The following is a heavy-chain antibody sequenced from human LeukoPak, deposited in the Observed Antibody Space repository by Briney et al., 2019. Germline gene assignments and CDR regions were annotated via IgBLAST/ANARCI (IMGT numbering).Heavy chain of an antibody. CDR2: ISAYNGNT. CDR3: ARDPPLLWFGDLRNYYYYMDV. Sequence: ASVKVSCKASGYTFTSYGISWVRQAPGQGLEWMGWISAYNGNTNYAQKLQGRVTMTTDTSTSTAYMELRSLRSDDTAVYYCARDPPLLWFGDLRNYYYYMDVWGKGTTVTISS. CDR1: GYTFTSYG. J-gene: IGHJ6*03. D-gene: IGHD3-10*01. V-gene: IGHV1-18*01.